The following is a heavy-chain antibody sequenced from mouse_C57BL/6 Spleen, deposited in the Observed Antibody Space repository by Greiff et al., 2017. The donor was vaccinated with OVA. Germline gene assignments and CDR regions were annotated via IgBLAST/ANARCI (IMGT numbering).Heavy chain of an antibody. V-gene: IGHV1-39*01. CDR1: GYSFTDYN. CDR3: ARGGSTVVAPYAMDY. CDR2: INPNYGTT. Sequence: CGPELVKPGASVKISCKASGYSFTDYNMNWVKQSNGKSLEWIGVINPNYGTTSYNQKFKGKATLTVDQSSSTAYMQRNSLTSEDSAVYYCARGGSTVVAPYAMDYWGQGTSVTVSS. D-gene: IGHD1-1*01. J-gene: IGHJ4*01.